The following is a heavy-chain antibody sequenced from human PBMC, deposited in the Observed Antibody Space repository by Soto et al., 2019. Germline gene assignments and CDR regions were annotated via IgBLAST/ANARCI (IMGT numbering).Heavy chain of an antibody. J-gene: IGHJ4*02. V-gene: IGHV3-7*01. Sequence: GSLRLSCAASGFTFSSYWMSWVRQAPGKGLEWVANIKQDGSEKYYVDSVKGRFTISRDNAKNSLYLQMNSLRAEDTAVYYCARTGPYCTNGVCYTHHGDYVFDYWGQGTLVTVSS. D-gene: IGHD2-8*01. CDR3: ARTGPYCTNGVCYTHHGDYVFDY. CDR2: IKQDGSEK. CDR1: GFTFSSYW.